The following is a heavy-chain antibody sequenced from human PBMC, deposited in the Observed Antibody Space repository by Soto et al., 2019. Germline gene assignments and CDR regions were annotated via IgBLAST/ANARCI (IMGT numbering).Heavy chain of an antibody. D-gene: IGHD3-10*01. Sequence: RWSLRLSCATSGFTFSDHAMHWVRQAPGEGLEWVSGVRGDFVTTPYADSVKGRFTISRDNSKNTLYLQMNSLRAEDTAIYFFVKEGTRGDQGLQLWGPGTPV. J-gene: IGHJ4*02. CDR2: VRGDFVTT. CDR3: VKEGTRGDQGLQL. V-gene: IGHV3-23*01. CDR1: GFTFSDHA.